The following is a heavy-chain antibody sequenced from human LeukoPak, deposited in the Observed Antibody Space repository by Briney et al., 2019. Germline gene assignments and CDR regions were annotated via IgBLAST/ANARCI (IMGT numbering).Heavy chain of an antibody. CDR2: IKQDGSEK. V-gene: IGHV3-7*03. Sequence: GGSLRLSCAASGFTFSSYWMSWVRQAPGKRLEWVANIKQDGSEKYYVDSVKGRFTISRDNAKNTLYLQMNSLRAEDTAVYYCARRAGAYTHPYDYWGQGTLVTVS. D-gene: IGHD3-16*01. J-gene: IGHJ4*02. CDR3: ARRAGAYTHPYDY. CDR1: GFTFSSYW.